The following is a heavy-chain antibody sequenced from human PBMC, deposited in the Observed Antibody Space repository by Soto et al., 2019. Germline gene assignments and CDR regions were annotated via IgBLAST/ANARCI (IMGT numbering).Heavy chain of an antibody. CDR3: ARGSTESYPGSRIFDF. Sequence: PRGSLRLSCVASGLTFGSRAMSCVRQSPCEGLQWVATITDNGGDAKYADSVRGRFVISRDNSKKTLYLQMTSLTAEDSAMYFCARGSTESYPGSRIFDFWGRGTLVTVSS. D-gene: IGHD3-10*01. V-gene: IGHV3-23*01. CDR2: ITDNGGDA. J-gene: IGHJ4*02. CDR1: GLTFGSRA.